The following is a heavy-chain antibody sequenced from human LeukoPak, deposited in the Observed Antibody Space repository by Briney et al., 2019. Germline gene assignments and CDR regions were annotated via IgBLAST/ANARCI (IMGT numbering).Heavy chain of an antibody. D-gene: IGHD3-3*01. V-gene: IGHV3-30*09. J-gene: IGHJ4*02. Sequence: GGSLRLFCAASGFTFSSYAMHWVRQAPGKGLEWVAVISYDGSNKYYADSVKGRFAISRDNSKNTLYLQMNSLRAEDTAVYYCAKDQRTIFGVVILDYWGQGTLVTVSS. CDR2: ISYDGSNK. CDR3: AKDQRTIFGVVILDY. CDR1: GFTFSSYA.